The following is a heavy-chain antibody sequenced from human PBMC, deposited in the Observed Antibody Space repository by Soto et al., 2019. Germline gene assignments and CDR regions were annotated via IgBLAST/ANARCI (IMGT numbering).Heavy chain of an antibody. V-gene: IGHV1-2*04. J-gene: IGHJ5*02. D-gene: IGHD3-9*01. CDR2: GGT. Sequence: GGTNYAQKFQGWVTMTRDTSISTAYMELSRLRSDDTAVYYCARGRLRYFDWSKSRDGWFDPWGQGTLVTVSS. CDR3: ARGRLRYFDWSKSRDGWFDP.